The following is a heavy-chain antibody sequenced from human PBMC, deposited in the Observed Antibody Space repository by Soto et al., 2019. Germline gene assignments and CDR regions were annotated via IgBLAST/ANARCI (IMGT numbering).Heavy chain of an antibody. Sequence: HPGGSLRLSCAASGFTFSSYAMSWVRQAPGKGLEWVSAISGSGGGTYYADSVKGRFTISRDNSRNTLYLQMNSLRAEDTAVYYCAREPPSGGFYPYYWGQGTLVTVSS. CDR3: AREPPSGGFYPYY. V-gene: IGHV3-23*01. CDR1: GFTFSSYA. J-gene: IGHJ4*02. D-gene: IGHD5-12*01. CDR2: ISGSGGGT.